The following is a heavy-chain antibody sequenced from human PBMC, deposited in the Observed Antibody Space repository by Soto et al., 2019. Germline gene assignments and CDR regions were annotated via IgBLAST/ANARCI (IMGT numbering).Heavy chain of an antibody. J-gene: IGHJ4*02. Sequence: HVQLQQSGPGLVKPSQTLSLTCVISGDSVSIYSGAWNWIRQSPSRGLEWLGRTYYRSKWYYDYAESVKRLILLTXDTSKNQFSLQLNSVTPEDAAVYYCANDPGYRLDYWGQGTQVTVSS. CDR3: ANDPGYRLDY. V-gene: IGHV6-1*01. CDR2: TYYRSKWYY. CDR1: GDSVSIYSGA. D-gene: IGHD2-15*01.